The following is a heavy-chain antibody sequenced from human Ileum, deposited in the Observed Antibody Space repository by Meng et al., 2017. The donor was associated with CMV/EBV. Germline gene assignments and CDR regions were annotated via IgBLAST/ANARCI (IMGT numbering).Heavy chain of an antibody. CDR3: ARDGRYSNDYEAFDI. Sequence: ASVKVSCKASGYTFTSYYMHWVRQAPGQGLEWMGWIAPRSGDTSYAEKFRGRVTKTRDTSISTAYVKLTRLESDDTDVYFCARDGRYSNDYEAFDIWGQGTMVTVSS. D-gene: IGHD5-12*01. J-gene: IGHJ3*02. V-gene: IGHV1-2*02. CDR1: GYTFTSYY. CDR2: IAPRSGDT.